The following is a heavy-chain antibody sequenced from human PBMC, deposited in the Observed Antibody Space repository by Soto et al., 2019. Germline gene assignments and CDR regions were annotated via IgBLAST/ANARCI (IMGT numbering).Heavy chain of an antibody. V-gene: IGHV1-46*01. CDR1: GYTFTSYY. Sequence: ASVKVSCKASGYTFTSYYMHWVRQAPGQGLEWMGIINPSGGSTSYAQKFQSRVTMTRDTSTSTVYMELSSLRSEDTAVYYCARDTIFGVVIRYYYYGMDVWGQGTTVTVSS. CDR2: INPSGGST. CDR3: ARDTIFGVVIRYYYYGMDV. J-gene: IGHJ6*02. D-gene: IGHD3-3*01.